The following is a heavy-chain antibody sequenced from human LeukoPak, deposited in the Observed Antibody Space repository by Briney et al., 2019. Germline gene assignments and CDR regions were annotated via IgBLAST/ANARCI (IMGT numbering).Heavy chain of an antibody. CDR2: INAGNGNT. J-gene: IGHJ4*02. CDR3: ARADSSGYYYIY. V-gene: IGHV1-3*01. CDR1: GYTFTSYA. Sequence: ASVKVSCKASGYTFTSYAMHCVRQAPGQRLEWMGWINAGNGNTKYSQKLQGRVTITRDTSASTAYMELSSLRSEDTAVYYCARADSSGYYYIYCGQGTLVTVSS. D-gene: IGHD3-22*01.